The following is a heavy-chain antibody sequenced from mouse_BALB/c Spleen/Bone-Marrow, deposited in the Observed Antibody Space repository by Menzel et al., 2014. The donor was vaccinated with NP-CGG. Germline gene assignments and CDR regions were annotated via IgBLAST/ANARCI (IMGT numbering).Heavy chain of an antibody. CDR1: GFNIKDTY. Sequence: VQLQQSGAELVKPGASVKLSCTASGFNIKDTYMHWVKLRPEQGLEWIGRIDPANGNTKYDPKFQGKATITADTSSNTAYLQLSSLTSEDTAVYYCARWEYYAVDYWGQGTSVTVSS. CDR2: IDPANGNT. V-gene: IGHV14-3*02. D-gene: IGHD4-1*01. CDR3: ARWEYYAVDY. J-gene: IGHJ4*01.